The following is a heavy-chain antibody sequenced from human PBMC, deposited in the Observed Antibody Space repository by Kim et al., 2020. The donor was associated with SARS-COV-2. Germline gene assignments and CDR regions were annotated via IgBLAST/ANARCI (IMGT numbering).Heavy chain of an antibody. J-gene: IGHJ4*02. V-gene: IGHV4-4*02. Sequence: SETLSLTCAVSGGSISSSNWWSWVRQPPGKGLEWIGEIYHSGSTNYNPSLKSRVTISVDNSKNQFSLKLSSVTAADTAVYYCAGLRQYFGSVTNYKDAPPQLGYWGQGTLVTVSS. D-gene: IGHD3-10*01. CDR1: GGSISSSNW. CDR3: AGLRQYFGSVTNYKDAPPQLGY. CDR2: IYHSGST.